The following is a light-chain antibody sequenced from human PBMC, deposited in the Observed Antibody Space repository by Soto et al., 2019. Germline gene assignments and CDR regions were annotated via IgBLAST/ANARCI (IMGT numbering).Light chain of an antibody. CDR2: TND. V-gene: IGLV1-44*01. J-gene: IGLJ1*01. CDR3: AAWDVSLEGHV. Sequence: QSVLTQPPSASGTPGQRVTISCSGSSSNIGRNTVHWYQQLPGTAPNVLIYTNDKRPSGVPDRFSGSKSGTSASLAISGLQAEDEADYYCAAWDVSLEGHVFGTGTKLTVL. CDR1: SSNIGRNT.